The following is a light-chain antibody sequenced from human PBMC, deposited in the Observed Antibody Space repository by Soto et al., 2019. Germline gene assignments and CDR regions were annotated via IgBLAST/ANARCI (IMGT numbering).Light chain of an antibody. CDR3: QQYNNWPLT. Sequence: EIVMPQSPSTLSVSPGERATLSCRASQSISRNLAWYQQKPGQAPRLLIYAASTRATGLPARFSGSGSGTEFTLTISSLQSEDFAVYSCQQYNNWPLTFGQGTKVDIK. CDR2: AAS. V-gene: IGKV3-15*01. CDR1: QSISRN. J-gene: IGKJ1*01.